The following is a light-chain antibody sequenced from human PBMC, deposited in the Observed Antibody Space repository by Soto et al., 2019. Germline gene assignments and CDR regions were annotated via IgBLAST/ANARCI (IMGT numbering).Light chain of an antibody. CDR1: SRDVGGYNY. CDR2: DVS. CDR3: CSYAGIHTV. Sequence: QSVLTQPRSVSGSPGQSVTISCTGTSRDVGGYNYVSWYRQHPGKAPKLMIYDVSKRPSGVPDRFSGSKSGNTASLTISGLQAEDEADYCCCSYAGIHTVFGGGTKVTVL. V-gene: IGLV2-11*01. J-gene: IGLJ3*02.